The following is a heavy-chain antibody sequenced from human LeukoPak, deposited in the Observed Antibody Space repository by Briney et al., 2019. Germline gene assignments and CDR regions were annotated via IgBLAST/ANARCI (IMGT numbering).Heavy chain of an antibody. Sequence: SETLSLTCTVSGGSISSYYWSWIRQPPGKGLEWIGYIYYSGSTNYNPSLKSRVTISVDTSKNQFSLKLSSVTAADTAVYYCARVGASSYGLDVWGKGTTVTVSS. D-gene: IGHD4/OR15-4a*01. CDR2: IYYSGST. CDR1: GGSISSYY. V-gene: IGHV4-59*01. CDR3: ARVGASSYGLDV. J-gene: IGHJ6*04.